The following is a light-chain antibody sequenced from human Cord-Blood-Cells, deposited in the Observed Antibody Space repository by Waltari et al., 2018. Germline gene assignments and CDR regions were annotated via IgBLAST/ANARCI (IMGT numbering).Light chain of an antibody. Sequence: DIQMTQSPSSLSASVGERVTITCRASQSISSYLNWYQQKPGKAPKLLIYAASWLQSGVPSRFSGSGSVTDFTLTISSLQPEDFATYYCQQSYSTPYSFGQVTKLEIK. J-gene: IGKJ2*03. V-gene: IGKV1-39*01. CDR3: QQSYSTPYS. CDR1: QSISSY. CDR2: AAS.